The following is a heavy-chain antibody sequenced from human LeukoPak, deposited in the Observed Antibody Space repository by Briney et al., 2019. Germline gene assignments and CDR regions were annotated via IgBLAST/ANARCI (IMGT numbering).Heavy chain of an antibody. CDR1: GFTFSSYG. Sequence: GGSLRLSCAASGFTFSSYGMSWVRQAPGKGLEWVSAISGSGGSTYYADSVKGRFTISRDNSKNTLYLQRNSLRAEDTAVYYCAKVPVAYCGGDCYYWFDPWGQGTLVTVSS. CDR2: ISGSGGST. J-gene: IGHJ5*02. D-gene: IGHD2-21*02. CDR3: AKVPVAYCGGDCYYWFDP. V-gene: IGHV3-23*01.